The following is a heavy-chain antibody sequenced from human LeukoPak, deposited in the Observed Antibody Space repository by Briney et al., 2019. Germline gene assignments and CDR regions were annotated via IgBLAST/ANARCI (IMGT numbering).Heavy chain of an antibody. J-gene: IGHJ6*02. CDR2: INPNSGGT. CDR3: ASLGATKVRYYYYGMDV. D-gene: IGHD1-26*01. CDR1: GYTFTDYY. Sequence: ASVKVSCKASGYTFTDYYMYWVRQAPGQGLEWMGRINPNSGGTNYAQKVQGRVTMTRDTSISTAYMELSRLRSDDTAVYYCASLGATKVRYYYYGMDVWGQGTTVTVSS. V-gene: IGHV1-2*06.